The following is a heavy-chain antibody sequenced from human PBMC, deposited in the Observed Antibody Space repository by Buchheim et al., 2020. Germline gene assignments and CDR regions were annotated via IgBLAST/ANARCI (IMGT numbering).Heavy chain of an antibody. J-gene: IGHJ6*02. Sequence: QVQLVQSGAEVKKPGSSVKVSCKASGGTFSSYAISWVRQAPGQGLEWMGGIIPIFGTANYAQQFQGRVTITADKSTSTAHLELSSLRSEDTAVYDCARGEYSYGTYYYDGMDVWGQGTT. CDR2: IIPIFGTA. CDR1: GGTFSSYA. V-gene: IGHV1-69*06. CDR3: ARGEYSYGTYYYDGMDV. D-gene: IGHD5-18*01.